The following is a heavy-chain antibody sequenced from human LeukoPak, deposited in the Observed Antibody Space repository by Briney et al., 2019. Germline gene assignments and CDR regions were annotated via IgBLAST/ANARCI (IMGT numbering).Heavy chain of an antibody. Sequence: PSETLSLTCAVYGGSFSGYYWSWIRQPPGKGLEWIGEINHSGSTYYNPSLKSRVTISVDTSKNQFSLKLSSVTAADTAVYYCARQIGRGSYLYYFDYWGQGTLVTVSS. J-gene: IGHJ4*02. CDR1: GGSFSGYY. CDR2: INHSGST. D-gene: IGHD1-26*01. V-gene: IGHV4-34*01. CDR3: ARQIGRGSYLYYFDY.